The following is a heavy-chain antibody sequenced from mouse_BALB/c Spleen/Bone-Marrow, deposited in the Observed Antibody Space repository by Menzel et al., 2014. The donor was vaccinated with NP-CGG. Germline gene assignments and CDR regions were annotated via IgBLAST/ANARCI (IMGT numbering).Heavy chain of an antibody. Sequence: EVKLMESGGGLVQPGGSLRLSCTTSGFTFTDYYMSWVRQPPGKALEWLAFIRNKAYGYTTEYSASVRGRFTISRDNSQSILYLQMNTRRAEDSATYYCARSPMDYWGQGTSVTVSS. V-gene: IGHV7-3*02. CDR3: ARSPMDY. CDR1: GFTFTDYY. CDR2: IRNKAYGYTT. J-gene: IGHJ4*01.